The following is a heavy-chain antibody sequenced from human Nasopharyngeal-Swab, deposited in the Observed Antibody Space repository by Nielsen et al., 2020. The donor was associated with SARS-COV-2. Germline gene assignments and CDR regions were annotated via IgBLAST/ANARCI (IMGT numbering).Heavy chain of an antibody. CDR1: GFTFSSFG. CDR3: ARDAPAHYGAFY. J-gene: IGHJ4*02. CDR2: IAHDASNE. D-gene: IGHD4-17*01. V-gene: IGHV3-30*03. Sequence: GWSLRLSCAASGFTFSSFGMHWVRKAPGKGLEWVALIAHDASNEYYGDSVKGRFSISRNSSKNTLYLQMDSLRGEDTAVYYCARDAPAHYGAFYWGRGTLVTVSS.